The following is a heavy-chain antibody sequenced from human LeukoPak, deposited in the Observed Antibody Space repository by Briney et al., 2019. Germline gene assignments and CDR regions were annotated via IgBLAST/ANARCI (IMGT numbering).Heavy chain of an antibody. V-gene: IGHV4-34*01. CDR3: AREGYYYDSSGYYYTFDY. D-gene: IGHD3-22*01. J-gene: IGHJ4*02. CDR2: INHSGST. Sequence: SETLSLICAVYGGSFSGYYWSWIRQPPGKGLEWIGEINHSGSTNYNPSLRSRVTISVDTSKNQFSLKLSSVTAADTAVYYCAREGYYYDSSGYYYTFDYWGQGTLVTVSS. CDR1: GGSFSGYY.